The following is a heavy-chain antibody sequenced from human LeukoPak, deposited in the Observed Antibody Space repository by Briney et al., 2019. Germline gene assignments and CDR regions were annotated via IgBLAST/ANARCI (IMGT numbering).Heavy chain of an antibody. D-gene: IGHD2-2*01. CDR2: ISYDGSSK. CDR1: GFTFSSYG. Sequence: GRSLRLSCAASGFTFSSYGMHWVRQAPGKGLEWVALISYDGSSKFYADSLKGRFTISRDNSKNTLYLQMNSLRTEDTAVYYCAKDRGLYCTSTSCYAGDAFDIWGQGTMVTVSS. V-gene: IGHV3-30*18. J-gene: IGHJ3*02. CDR3: AKDRGLYCTSTSCYAGDAFDI.